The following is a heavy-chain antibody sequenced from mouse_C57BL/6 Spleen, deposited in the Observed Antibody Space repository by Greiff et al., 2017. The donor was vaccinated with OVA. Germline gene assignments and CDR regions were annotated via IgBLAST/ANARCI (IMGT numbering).Heavy chain of an antibody. J-gene: IGHJ2*01. CDR2: IYPGDGDT. Sequence: QVQLQQSGPELVKPGASVKISCKASGYAFSSSWMNWVKQRPGKGLEWIGRIYPGDGDTNYNGKFKGKATLTADKSSSTAYMQLSSLTSEDSAVYFCAGEGLGRYYFDYWGQGTTLTVSS. CDR1: GYAFSSSW. V-gene: IGHV1-82*01. CDR3: AGEGLGRYYFDY. D-gene: IGHD3-3*01.